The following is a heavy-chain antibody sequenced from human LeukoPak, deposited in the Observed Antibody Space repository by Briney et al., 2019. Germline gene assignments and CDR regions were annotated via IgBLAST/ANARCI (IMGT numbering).Heavy chain of an antibody. D-gene: IGHD3-9*01. J-gene: IGHJ4*02. CDR3: ARGRPKGIVTGSYYYFDY. Sequence: SETLSLTCAVYVGSFSGYYWSWIRQPPGKGLEWIGEINHSGSTNYNPSLKSRVTIAVDTSKDQFSLKLSSVTAADTAVYYCARGRPKGIVTGSYYYFDYWGQGTLLTVSS. V-gene: IGHV4-34*01. CDR1: VGSFSGYY. CDR2: INHSGST.